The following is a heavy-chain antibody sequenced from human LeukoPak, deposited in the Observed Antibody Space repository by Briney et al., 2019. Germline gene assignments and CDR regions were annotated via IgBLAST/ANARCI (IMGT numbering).Heavy chain of an antibody. CDR2: IKQDGSEK. J-gene: IGHJ4*02. D-gene: IGHD3-10*01. CDR3: ARVAAYYGSGSYYNKPFDY. V-gene: IGHV3-7*01. CDR1: GFTFSSYW. Sequence: GGSLRLSCAASGFTFSSYWMSWVRQAPGKGLEWVANIKQDGSEKYYVDSVKGRFTISRDNAKNSLYLQMNSLRAEDTAVYYCARVAAYYGSGSYYNKPFDYWGQGTLVTVSS.